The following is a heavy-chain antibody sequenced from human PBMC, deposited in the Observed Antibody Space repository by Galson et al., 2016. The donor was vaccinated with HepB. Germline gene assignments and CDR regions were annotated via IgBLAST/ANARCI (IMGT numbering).Heavy chain of an antibody. CDR1: GFTFSTYG. V-gene: IGHV3-74*01. Sequence: SLRLSCAASGFTFSTYGMHWVRQAPGKGLVWLSRVNTDGSGADYADSVQGRFPISRDNSKNTLYLEMNSLRAEDTAVYYCARDNWDDAGCSVDHWGQGTLVTVSS. J-gene: IGHJ4*02. CDR3: ARDNWDDAGCSVDH. D-gene: IGHD1-20*01. CDR2: VNTDGSGA.